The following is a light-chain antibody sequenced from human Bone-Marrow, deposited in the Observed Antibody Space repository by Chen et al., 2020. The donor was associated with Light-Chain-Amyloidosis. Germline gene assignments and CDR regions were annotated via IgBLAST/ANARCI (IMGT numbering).Light chain of an antibody. CDR3: QSADSSGTYEVI. V-gene: IGLV3-25*03. CDR1: DLPTKY. J-gene: IGLJ2*01. Sequence: SYELTQPPSVSVSPGQTARITCSGDDLPTKYAYWYQQKPGQAPVLVIHRDTERPSGISERFSGSSSGTTATLTISGVQAEYAADYHCQSADSSGTYEVIFGGGTKLTVL. CDR2: RDT.